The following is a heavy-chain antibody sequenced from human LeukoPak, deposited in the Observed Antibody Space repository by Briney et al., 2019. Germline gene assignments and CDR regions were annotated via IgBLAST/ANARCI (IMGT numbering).Heavy chain of an antibody. CDR3: VRSYYGMDV. J-gene: IGHJ6*02. V-gene: IGHV3-21*01. Sequence: GGSLRLSCAASGFTFRSYSMNWVRQAPGMGLEWVSSISTSSSHIYYADSVEGRFTISRDNAETSLYRQMNSLRAEDTAVYYCVRSYYGMDVWGQGTTVSVSS. CDR1: GFTFRSYS. CDR2: ISTSSSHI.